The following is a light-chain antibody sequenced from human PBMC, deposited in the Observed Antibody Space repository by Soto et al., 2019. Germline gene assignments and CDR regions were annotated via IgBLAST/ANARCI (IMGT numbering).Light chain of an antibody. Sequence: QPVLTQPASVSGSPGQSITISCTGTSGDIGSYNRVSWYQQHPGKAPKLIIYEVTDRPSGVSNRVSGSKSGNTASLTISGLQAEDEAEYYCSSYTNINTRACVFGTGTKVTVL. V-gene: IGLV2-14*01. CDR3: SSYTNINTRACV. CDR2: EVT. J-gene: IGLJ1*01. CDR1: SGDIGSYNR.